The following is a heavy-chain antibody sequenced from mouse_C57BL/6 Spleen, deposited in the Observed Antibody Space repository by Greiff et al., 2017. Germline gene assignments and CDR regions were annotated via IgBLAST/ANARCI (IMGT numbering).Heavy chain of an antibody. CDR2: INPSTGGT. CDR3: ARRSDVDY. V-gene: IGHV1-42*01. J-gene: IGHJ2*01. CDR1: GYSFTGYY. Sequence: VQLQQSGPELVKPGASVKISCKASGYSFTGYYMNWVKQSPEKSLEWIGEINPSTGGTTYNQKFKAKATLTVDKSSSTAYMQLKSLTSEDSAVYYCARRSDVDYWGQGTTLTVSS.